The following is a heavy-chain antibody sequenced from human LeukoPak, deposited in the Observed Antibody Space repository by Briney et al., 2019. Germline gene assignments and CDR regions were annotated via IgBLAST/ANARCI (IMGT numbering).Heavy chain of an antibody. V-gene: IGHV3-21*01. J-gene: IGHJ4*02. CDR2: ISSSSRSI. CDR1: GFTFSSYT. D-gene: IGHD1-20*01. CDR3: ARTHGTLTGTGFDY. Sequence: PGGSLRLSCAASGFTFSSYTMNWVRQAPGKGLEGVSSISSSSRSIFYADSVRGRFTTSRDNAKNSLFLQMNSLRAEDTAVYYCARTHGTLTGTGFDYWGQGTLVTVSS.